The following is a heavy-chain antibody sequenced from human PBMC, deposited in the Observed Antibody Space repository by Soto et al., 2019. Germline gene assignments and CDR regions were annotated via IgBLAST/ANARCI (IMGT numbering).Heavy chain of an antibody. CDR1: GYTFTSYG. D-gene: IGHD6-19*01. V-gene: IGHV1-18*04. CDR2: ISAYNGNT. CDR3: ASSSGWGGGAFDI. J-gene: IGHJ3*02. Sequence: QVQLVQSGAEVKKPGASVKVSCKASGYTFTSYGISWVRQAPGQGLEWMGWISAYNGNTNYAQKLQGRVTMTTDTSPSTAHMGVRSPRADETAGYYCASSSGWGGGAFDIWGQGTMVTVSS.